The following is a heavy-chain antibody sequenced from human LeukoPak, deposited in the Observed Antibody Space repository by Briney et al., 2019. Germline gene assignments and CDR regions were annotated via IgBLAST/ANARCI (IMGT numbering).Heavy chain of an antibody. Sequence: ASVRVSCTVSGSSLTELSLCRVRQAPGKGLEWMGGFDVIDGETFYAQKFQGRVTMTEDSSADTAYMELRSLTSDDTALYYCAAGRPYSLLDYWGQGALVTVSS. D-gene: IGHD5-18*01. J-gene: IGHJ4*02. V-gene: IGHV1-24*01. CDR1: GSSLTELS. CDR3: AAGRPYSLLDY. CDR2: FDVIDGET.